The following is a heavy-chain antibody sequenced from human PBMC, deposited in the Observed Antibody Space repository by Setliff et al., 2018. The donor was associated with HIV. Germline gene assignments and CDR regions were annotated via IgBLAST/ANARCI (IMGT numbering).Heavy chain of an antibody. J-gene: IGHJ4*02. CDR1: GGTLSSYA. CDR2: MNPNSGNT. Sequence: ASVKVSCKASGGTLSSYAINWVRQATGQGLEWMGWMNPNSGNTGYAQKFQGRVTMTRNTSISTAYMQLSSLRSEDTAVYFCARAPRGVGSSSHFDYWGRGTLVTVSS. V-gene: IGHV1-8*01. CDR3: ARAPRGVGSSSHFDY. D-gene: IGHD2-2*01.